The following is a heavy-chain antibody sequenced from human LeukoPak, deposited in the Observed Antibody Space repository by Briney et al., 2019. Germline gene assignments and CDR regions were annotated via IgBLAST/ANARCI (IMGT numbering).Heavy chain of an antibody. CDR3: ARVRYYYDSSGPDY. J-gene: IGHJ4*02. CDR2: ISSSSVYI. D-gene: IGHD3-22*01. Sequence: GGSLRLSCAASGFTFSTYSMNWVRQAPGKGLEWVSSISSSSVYIYYADSVKGRFTISRDNAKNSLYLQMISLRSEDTAVYYCARVRYYYDSSGPDYWGQGTLVTVSS. V-gene: IGHV3-21*04. CDR1: GFTFSTYS.